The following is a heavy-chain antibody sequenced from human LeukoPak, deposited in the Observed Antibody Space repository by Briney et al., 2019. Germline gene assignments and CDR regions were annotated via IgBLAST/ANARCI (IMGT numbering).Heavy chain of an antibody. Sequence: PSETLSLTCTVSGGSISSHYWSWIRQPPGKGLEWIGYIYYSGSTNYNPSLKSRVTISVDTSKNQFSLKLSSVTAADTAVYYCAGGTSPHYYYYMDVWGKGTTVTVSS. D-gene: IGHD2-2*01. CDR2: IYYSGST. J-gene: IGHJ6*03. CDR1: GGSISSHY. V-gene: IGHV4-59*11. CDR3: AGGTSPHYYYYMDV.